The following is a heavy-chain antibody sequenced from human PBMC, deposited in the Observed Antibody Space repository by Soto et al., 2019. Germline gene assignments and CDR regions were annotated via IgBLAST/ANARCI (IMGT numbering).Heavy chain of an antibody. D-gene: IGHD6-25*01. V-gene: IGHV4-30-4*01. CDR1: GGSISSGDYY. Sequence: PSETLSLTCTVSGGSISSGDYYWSWIRQPPGKGLEWTGYIYYSGSTYYNPSLKSRVTISVDTSKNQFSLKLSSVTAADTAVYYCARERLGLGFDPWGQGTLVTVSS. CDR3: ARERLGLGFDP. J-gene: IGHJ5*02. CDR2: IYYSGST.